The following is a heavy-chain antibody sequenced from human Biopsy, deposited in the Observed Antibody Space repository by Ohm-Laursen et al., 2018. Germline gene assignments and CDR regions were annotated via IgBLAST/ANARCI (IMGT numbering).Heavy chain of an antibody. CDR3: ARHDGNGPFALDS. J-gene: IGHJ4*02. V-gene: IGHV4-39*01. Sequence: SETLSLTCNVSGGSISSGSNYWAWIRQPPGKGLEWIGSVYHSGTTYYSPSLKSRVTISVDTSKNQLSLKVTSVTAADTAAYYCARHDGNGPFALDSWGQGTLVTVSS. CDR1: GGSISSGSNY. D-gene: IGHD5-24*01. CDR2: VYHSGTT.